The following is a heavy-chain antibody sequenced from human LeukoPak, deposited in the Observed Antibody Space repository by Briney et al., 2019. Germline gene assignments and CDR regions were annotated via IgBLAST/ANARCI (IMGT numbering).Heavy chain of an antibody. Sequence: GGSLRVSCVHSVDTFSSYAMSWVRQAPGKGREWVSAISGSGGSTYYADSVKGRFTISRDNSKNTLYLQMNSLRAEDTAVYYCAKPYYYDSSGYYYYYYMDVWGKGTTVTVSS. CDR3: AKPYYYDSSGYYYYYYMDV. CDR1: VDTFSSYA. D-gene: IGHD3-22*01. V-gene: IGHV3-23*01. CDR2: ISGSGGST. J-gene: IGHJ6*03.